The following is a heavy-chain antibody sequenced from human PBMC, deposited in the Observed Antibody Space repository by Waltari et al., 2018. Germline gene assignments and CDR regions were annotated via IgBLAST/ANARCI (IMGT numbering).Heavy chain of an antibody. Sequence: QVQLVQSGAEVKKPGASVKVSCKASGYTFTGYYMHWVRQAPGQGLEWMGRINPNRGGTNYAQKFQGRVTMTRETSISTAYMELSRLRSDDTAVYYCAREGYNWNDVQAFDIWGQGTMVTVSS. CDR2: INPNRGGT. J-gene: IGHJ3*02. V-gene: IGHV1-2*06. CDR1: GYTFTGYY. CDR3: AREGYNWNDVQAFDI. D-gene: IGHD1-20*01.